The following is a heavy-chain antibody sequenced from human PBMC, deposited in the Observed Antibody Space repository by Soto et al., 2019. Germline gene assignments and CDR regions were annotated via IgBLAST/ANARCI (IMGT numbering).Heavy chain of an antibody. CDR2: IYYSGST. V-gene: IGHV4-59*12. D-gene: IGHD3-10*01. CDR1: GGSIRRGY. Sequence: SETLSLPCTGSGGSIRRGYWSWFRQPPGKGLEWIGYIYYSGSTNYNPSLKSRGTISVDTSKNQFSLKLSSVTAADTAVYYCARGVLLLWFGESSRPFDYWGKGTL. CDR3: ARGVLLLWFGESSRPFDY. J-gene: IGHJ4*02.